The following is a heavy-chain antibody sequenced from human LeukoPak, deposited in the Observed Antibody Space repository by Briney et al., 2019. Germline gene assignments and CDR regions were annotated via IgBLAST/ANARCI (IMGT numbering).Heavy chain of an antibody. CDR2: ISNRGTTI. CDR1: GFTFRDYY. Sequence: PGGSLRLSCAASGFTFRDYYMSWIRKAPGNGLEWVSYISNRGTTIYYADSVKGRFTISRDNAKNSLYLQMNSLRAEDTAVYYCAIASTAAANFDYWGQGTLVTVSS. D-gene: IGHD2-2*01. J-gene: IGHJ4*02. V-gene: IGHV3-11*04. CDR3: AIASTAAANFDY.